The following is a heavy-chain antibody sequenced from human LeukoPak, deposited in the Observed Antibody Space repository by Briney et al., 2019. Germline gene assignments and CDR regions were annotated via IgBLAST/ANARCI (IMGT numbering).Heavy chain of an antibody. CDR1: VFTVSSSY. CDR3: ARPWAKHNDGSGPRPPDY. Sequence: GGCLRLSCAASVFTVSSSYMSGVRQPPGKGPEWGAVLHSGGATYYADPVKGRFTISSDSSQRKWHLQMSSLRDEDRAVYYCARPWAKHNDGSGPRPPDYWGQGILVTVSS. J-gene: IGHJ4*02. CDR2: LHSGGAT. V-gene: IGHV3-66*04. D-gene: IGHD3-22*01.